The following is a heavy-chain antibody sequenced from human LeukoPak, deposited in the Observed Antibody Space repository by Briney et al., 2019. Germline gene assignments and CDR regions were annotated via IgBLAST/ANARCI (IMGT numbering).Heavy chain of an antibody. D-gene: IGHD4/OR15-4a*01. CDR3: ARDGCPTGTNSNCLGNWFDP. Sequence: SETLSLTCTVSGGSISSYFWSWIRQPPGKGLEWIGYVPYTGRSHYNPSLKSRVTISVDTTKNQVSLRLRSVTAADTAVYYCARDGCPTGTNSNCLGNWFDPWGQGTLVTVSS. CDR2: VPYTGRS. V-gene: IGHV4-59*01. J-gene: IGHJ5*02. CDR1: GGSISSYF.